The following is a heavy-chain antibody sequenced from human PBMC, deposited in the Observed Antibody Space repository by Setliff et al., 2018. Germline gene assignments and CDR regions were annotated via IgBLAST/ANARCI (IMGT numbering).Heavy chain of an antibody. J-gene: IGHJ4*02. CDR1: GYSFSDFY. CDR3: AIDYGPTGTPYH. CDR2: IDPRDDFT. Sequence: ASVTVSCKASGYSFSDFYMHWVRQVPGEGLEALGRIDPRDDFTVYAERFKDRLTITADTSTDTSYMEMSSLRFEYTAVYYCAIDYGPTGTPYHWGQGTPVTVSS. D-gene: IGHD1-1*01. V-gene: IGHV1-69-2*01.